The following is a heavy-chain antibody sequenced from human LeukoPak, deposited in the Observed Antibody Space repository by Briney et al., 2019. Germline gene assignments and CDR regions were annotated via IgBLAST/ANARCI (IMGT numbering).Heavy chain of an antibody. Sequence: PSETLTLTCTVSGGSISSSSYYWGWIRQPPGKGLEWIGSIYYSGSIYYNPSLKSRVTISVDTSKNQFSLKLSSVTAADTAVYYCARQSRITMVRGRTYYFDYWGQGTLVTVSS. D-gene: IGHD3-10*01. CDR2: IYYSGSI. CDR3: ARQSRITMVRGRTYYFDY. V-gene: IGHV4-39*01. CDR1: GGSISSSSYY. J-gene: IGHJ4*02.